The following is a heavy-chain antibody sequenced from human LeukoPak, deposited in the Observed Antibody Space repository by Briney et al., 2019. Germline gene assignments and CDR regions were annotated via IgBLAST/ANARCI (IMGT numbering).Heavy chain of an antibody. D-gene: IGHD3-10*01. V-gene: IGHV1-46*01. CDR2: ST. Sequence: STNYAQKFQGRVTMTRDTSTSTVYMELSSLRSEDTAVYYCARGFGAGNYYYGWFDPWGQGTLVSVSS. J-gene: IGHJ5*02. CDR3: ARGFGAGNYYYGWFDP.